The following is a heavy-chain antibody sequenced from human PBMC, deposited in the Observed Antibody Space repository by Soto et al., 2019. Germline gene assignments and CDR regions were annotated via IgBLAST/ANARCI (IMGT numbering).Heavy chain of an antibody. Sequence: EVQLVESGGGLVKPGGSLRLSCAAFGFTFSSYTMNWVRQAPGKGLEWVSSISSSSSYIYYADSVKGRFTISRDNAKTSLYLQMNSLRAEDTAVYYCARDRGGDLKAFDSWGQGTMVTVSS. D-gene: IGHD3-16*01. V-gene: IGHV3-21*01. J-gene: IGHJ3*02. CDR3: ARDRGGDLKAFDS. CDR2: ISSSSSYI. CDR1: GFTFSSYT.